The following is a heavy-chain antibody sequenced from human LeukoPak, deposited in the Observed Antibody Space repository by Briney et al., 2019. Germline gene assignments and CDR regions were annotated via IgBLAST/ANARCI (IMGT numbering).Heavy chain of an antibody. V-gene: IGHV3-11*04. Sequence: GGSLRLSCAASGFTFSDYNMRWIRQAPGKGLEWVSSISRSGSTIYYADSVKGRFTISRDNAKNSLYLQMNSLRAEDTAVYYCARDRAKYSSSWYWFDPWGQGTLVTVSS. D-gene: IGHD6-13*01. CDR2: ISRSGSTI. CDR3: ARDRAKYSSSWYWFDP. CDR1: GFTFSDYN. J-gene: IGHJ5*02.